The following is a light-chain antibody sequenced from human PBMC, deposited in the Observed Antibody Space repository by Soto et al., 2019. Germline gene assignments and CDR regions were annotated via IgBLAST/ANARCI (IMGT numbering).Light chain of an antibody. CDR3: QQYNNWPPT. Sequence: EIVMTQSPATLSVSPGERATLSCRASQSVSGNLAWYQQKPGQAPRLLISGAPTRATGIPARFSGSGSGTEFTLTISSLQSEDFAVYDCQQYNNWPPTFGQGTKVEIK. V-gene: IGKV3D-15*01. CDR1: QSVSGN. CDR2: GAP. J-gene: IGKJ1*01.